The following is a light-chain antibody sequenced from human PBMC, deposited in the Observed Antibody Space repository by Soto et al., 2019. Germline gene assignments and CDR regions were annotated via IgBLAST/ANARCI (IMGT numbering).Light chain of an antibody. CDR1: HSVSSK. J-gene: IGKJ4*01. CDR2: GES. Sequence: IVMTQSPATMSVAVGERATLSCRASHSVSSKLAWYQQTPGQAPRLLIYGESTRATDIPARFSGSGSGTGFTRTISSLQSEDFADYYSQQYNDWPPQLTFGGGTKVEI. CDR3: QQYNDWPPQLT. V-gene: IGKV3-15*01.